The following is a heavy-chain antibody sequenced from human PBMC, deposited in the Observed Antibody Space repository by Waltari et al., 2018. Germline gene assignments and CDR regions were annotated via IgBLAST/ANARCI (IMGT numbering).Heavy chain of an antibody. V-gene: IGHV4-39*07. CDR2: IYYSGST. J-gene: IGHJ1*01. CDR3: ARGTGGTEH. D-gene: IGHD1-1*01. Sequence: SGGSISSSSYYWGWIRQPPGKGLEWIGSIYYSGSTYYNPSLKSRVTISVDTSKNQFSLKLSSVTAADTAVYYCARGTGGTEHWGQGTLVTVSS. CDR1: GGSISSSSYY.